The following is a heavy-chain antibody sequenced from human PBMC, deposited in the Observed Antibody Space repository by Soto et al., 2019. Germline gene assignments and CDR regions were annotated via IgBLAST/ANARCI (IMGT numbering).Heavy chain of an antibody. Sequence: DVQLVESGGGLVQPGGSLRLSCEASGFTFSGYDMHWVRQAAGERLEWVSAIATSGNKYYAGSVKGRLTNSRENANNSLYLQINNVRAGDTAVYSCAREYVDWGYWYFDLWGRGTLVTVSS. CDR2: IATSGNK. CDR1: GFTFSGYD. CDR3: AREYVDWGYWYFDL. V-gene: IGHV3-13*01. J-gene: IGHJ2*01. D-gene: IGHD3-9*01.